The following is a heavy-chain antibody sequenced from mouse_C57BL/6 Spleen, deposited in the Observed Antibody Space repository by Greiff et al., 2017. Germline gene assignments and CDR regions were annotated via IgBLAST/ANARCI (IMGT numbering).Heavy chain of an antibody. V-gene: IGHV1-81*01. D-gene: IGHD4-1*01. CDR2: IYPRSGNT. J-gene: IGHJ3*01. CDR3: ARSDWDGGFAY. Sequence: VQLQQSGAELARPGASEKLSCKASGYTFTSYGISWVKQRTGQGLEWIGEIYPRSGNTYYNEKFKGKATLTADKSSSTAYMELRSLTSEDSAVYFCARSDWDGGFAYWGQGTLVTVSA. CDR1: GYTFTSYG.